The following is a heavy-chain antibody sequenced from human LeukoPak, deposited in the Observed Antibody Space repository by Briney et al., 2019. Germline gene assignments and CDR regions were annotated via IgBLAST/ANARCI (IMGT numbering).Heavy chain of an antibody. CDR2: IYGGGDT. Sequence: GGSLRLSCAASGFTVTDNYMNWVRQSSGKGLEWVPVIYGGGDTNYADSVKGRFIISRDTSKNTLSLQMNGLRPEDTAVYYCAKSWGYTRPYYNYMDVWGKGTTVTVSS. CDR1: GFTVTDNY. J-gene: IGHJ6*03. D-gene: IGHD3-16*02. V-gene: IGHV3-53*01. CDR3: AKSWGYTRPYYNYMDV.